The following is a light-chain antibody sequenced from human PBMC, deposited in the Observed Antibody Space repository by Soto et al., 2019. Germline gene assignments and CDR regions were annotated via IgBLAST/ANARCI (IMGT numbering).Light chain of an antibody. Sequence: DIQMTQSPSSVSASVGDRVTITWRASQGISSWLAWYQQKPGKAPKLLIYDASSLESGVPSRFSVSGSGTDFTLTISSLQPEDFATYYCLQDYSYPWTFGQGTKVDIK. CDR3: LQDYSYPWT. J-gene: IGKJ1*01. V-gene: IGKV1-12*01. CDR2: DAS. CDR1: QGISSW.